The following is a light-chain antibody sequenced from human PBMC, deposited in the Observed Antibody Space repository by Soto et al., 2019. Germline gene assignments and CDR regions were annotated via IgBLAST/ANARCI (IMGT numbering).Light chain of an antibody. V-gene: IGLV2-23*01. CDR3: CSYAGSVYV. CDR1: SSDVGSYNL. CDR2: EGS. J-gene: IGLJ1*01. Sequence: QSALTQPPSVSESPGQSITISCTGTSSDVGSYNLVSWYQQHPVKAPKLMIYEGSKRPSGVSNRFSGSKSGNTASLTISGLQAEDEADYYCCSYAGSVYVFGTGTKVTVL.